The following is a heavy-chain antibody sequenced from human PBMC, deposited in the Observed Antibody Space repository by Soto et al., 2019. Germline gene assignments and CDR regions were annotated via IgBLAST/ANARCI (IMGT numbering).Heavy chain of an antibody. CDR2: ISPNSGYT. CDR3: ARGTGSDY. Sequence: VSCNPSFYTFPSTGITWVRQAPGQGLEWMGWISPNSGYTNFAQQFQDRVTLTTDTSTSTAYMELRSLRADDTALYYCARGTGSDYWGQGTQVTVSA. CDR1: FYTFPSTG. D-gene: IGHD1-1*01. J-gene: IGHJ4*02. V-gene: IGHV1-18*01.